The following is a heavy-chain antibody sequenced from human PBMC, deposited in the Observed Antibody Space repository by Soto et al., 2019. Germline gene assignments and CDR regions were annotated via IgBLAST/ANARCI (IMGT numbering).Heavy chain of an antibody. D-gene: IGHD3-3*01. J-gene: IGHJ6*01. Sequence: PAGSLRPSCVPSGFTFSIYSMHWVRQAPGKGLEWVAVISYDGSNKYYADSVKGRFTISRDNSKNTLYLQMNSLRAEDTAVYYCAQRPSGPRAYYCGMGVCRKPTTGTVXS. V-gene: IGHV3-30*18. CDR1: GFTFSIYS. CDR3: AQRPSGPRAYYCGMGV. CDR2: ISYDGSNK.